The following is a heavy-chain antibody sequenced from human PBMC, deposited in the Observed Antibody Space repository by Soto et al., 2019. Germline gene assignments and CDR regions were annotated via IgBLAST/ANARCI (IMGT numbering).Heavy chain of an antibody. J-gene: IGHJ6*03. V-gene: IGHV3-11*01. CDR2: ISSSGSTR. D-gene: IGHD2-8*01. Sequence: QVQLVESGGGLVEPGGSLRLSCAASGFTFSDYYMSWVRQAPGKGLEWVSYISSSGSTRYYADSVKGRFTISRDNAKNSLNLKMNSSRAEHTAVYYCAKEPQNKWVYYCSSMDVLCKGTTVTV. CDR1: GFTFSDYY. CDR3: AKEPQNKWVYYCSSMDV.